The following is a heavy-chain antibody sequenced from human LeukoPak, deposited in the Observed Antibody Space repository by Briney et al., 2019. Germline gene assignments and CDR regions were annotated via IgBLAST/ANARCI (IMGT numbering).Heavy chain of an antibody. CDR3: AKDVTTVTYGGWFDP. D-gene: IGHD4-17*01. CDR2: MSYDGNNK. J-gene: IGHJ5*02. Sequence: GGSLRLSCAASGFTFSSYGMHWVRQAPGKGLEWVAVMSYDGNNKYYADSVKGRFTISRDNSKNTLYLQMNSLRAEDTAVYYCAKDVTTVTYGGWFDPWGQGTLVTVSS. CDR1: GFTFSSYG. V-gene: IGHV3-30*18.